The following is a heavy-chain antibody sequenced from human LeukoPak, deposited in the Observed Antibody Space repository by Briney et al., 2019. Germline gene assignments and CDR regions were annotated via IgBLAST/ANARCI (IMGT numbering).Heavy chain of an antibody. CDR3: ARDVVPAAMRGSWYFDY. CDR2: IIPIFGTA. J-gene: IGHJ4*02. Sequence: GASVKVSCKASGGTFSSYAISWVRQAPGQGLEWMGGIIPIFGTANYAQKFQGRVTITTDESTSTAYMELSSLRSEDTAVYYCARDVVPAAMRGSWYFDYWGQGTLVTVSS. V-gene: IGHV1-69*05. D-gene: IGHD2-2*01. CDR1: GGTFSSYA.